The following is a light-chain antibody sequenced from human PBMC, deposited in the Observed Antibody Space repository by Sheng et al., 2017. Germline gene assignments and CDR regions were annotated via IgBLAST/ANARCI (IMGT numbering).Light chain of an antibody. V-gene: IGKV3-20*01. CDR3: QQYGRSPWT. CDR1: QSITSRN. CDR2: AAS. J-gene: IGKJ1*01. Sequence: EIVLTQSPGTLSLSPGEGATLSCRASQSITSRNLAWYQQKPGQAPRLLIYAASGRATGIPDRFSGSGSGTDFILTISRLEPEDFAVYYCQQYGRSPWTFGQGTKVEIK.